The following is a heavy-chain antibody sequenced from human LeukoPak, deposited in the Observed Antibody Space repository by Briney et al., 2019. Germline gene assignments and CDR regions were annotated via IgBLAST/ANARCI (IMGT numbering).Heavy chain of an antibody. J-gene: IGHJ4*02. D-gene: IGHD7-27*01. Sequence: PGRSLRLSCAASGFTFSSYGMHWVRQAPGKGLEWVAVIWYDGSNKNYADSVKGRFTISRDNSKNTLYLQMNSLRAEDTAVYYCARESWGFDYWGQGTLVTVSS. CDR3: ARESWGFDY. CDR2: IWYDGSNK. V-gene: IGHV3-33*01. CDR1: GFTFSSYG.